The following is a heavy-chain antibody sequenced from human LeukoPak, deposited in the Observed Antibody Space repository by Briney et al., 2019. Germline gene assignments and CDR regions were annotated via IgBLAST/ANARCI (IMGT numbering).Heavy chain of an antibody. D-gene: IGHD3-9*01. CDR2: ISYDGSNK. CDR1: GFTFSSYA. J-gene: IGHJ4*02. CDR3: AREGNHYDILTGYYYAYYFDY. V-gene: IGHV3-30-3*01. Sequence: GGSLRLSCAASGFTFSSYAMHWVRQAPGRGLEWVAVISYDGSNKYYADSVKGRFTISRDNSKNTLYLQMNSLRAEDTAVYYCAREGNHYDILTGYYYAYYFDYWGQGTLVTVSS.